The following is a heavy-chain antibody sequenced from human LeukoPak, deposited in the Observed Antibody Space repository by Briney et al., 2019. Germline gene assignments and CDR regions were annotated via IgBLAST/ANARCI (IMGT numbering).Heavy chain of an antibody. V-gene: IGHV1-18*01. Sequence: GASVKVSCKASGYTFTSYGISWVRQAPGQGLEWMGWISAYNGNTNYAQKLQGRVTMTTDTSTSTAYMELRSLRSDDTAVYYCARDVLSYSYYYYGMDVWGQGTTVTVSS. CDR1: GYTFTSYG. D-gene: IGHD1-26*01. CDR2: ISAYNGNT. J-gene: IGHJ6*02. CDR3: ARDVLSYSYYYYGMDV.